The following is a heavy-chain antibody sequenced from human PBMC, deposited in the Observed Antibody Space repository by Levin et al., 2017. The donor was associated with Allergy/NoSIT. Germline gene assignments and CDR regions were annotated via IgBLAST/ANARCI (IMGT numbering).Heavy chain of an antibody. D-gene: IGHD3-22*01. CDR1: GDTFSSYT. Sequence: GASVKVSCKASGDTFSSYTINWVRQAPGQGLEWMGGIILMFGTTNYAQKFQDRVTITADESTSTAYMEMNSLRSDDTAVYFCARDGKYYDRSSYSYHAFDVWGEGTMVTVSS. CDR3: ARDGKYYDRSSYSYHAFDV. CDR2: IILMFGTT. J-gene: IGHJ3*01. V-gene: IGHV1-69*13.